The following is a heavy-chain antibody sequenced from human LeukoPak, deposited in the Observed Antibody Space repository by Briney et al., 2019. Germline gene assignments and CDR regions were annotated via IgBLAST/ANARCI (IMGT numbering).Heavy chain of an antibody. CDR2: INHSGST. CDR1: GGSFSGYY. Sequence: SETLSLTCAVYGGSFSGYYWSWIRQPPGKGLEWIGEINHSGSTNYNPSLKSRVTISVDKSKNQFSLKLSSVTAADTAVYYCARGYDFLDYWGQGTLVTVSS. CDR3: ARGYDFLDY. V-gene: IGHV4-34*01. D-gene: IGHD3-3*01. J-gene: IGHJ4*02.